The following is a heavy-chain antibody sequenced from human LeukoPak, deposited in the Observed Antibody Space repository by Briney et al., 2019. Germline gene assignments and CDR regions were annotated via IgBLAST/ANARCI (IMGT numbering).Heavy chain of an antibody. CDR3: ARNSISDYYDSSGYLDY. D-gene: IGHD3-22*01. Sequence: SVKVSCKASGGTFSSYAISWERQAPGQGLEWMGRIIPIFGTANYAQKFQGRVTITTDESTSTAYMELSSLRSEDTAVYYCARNSISDYYDSSGYLDYWGQGTLVTVSS. J-gene: IGHJ4*02. CDR2: IIPIFGTA. CDR1: GGTFSSYA. V-gene: IGHV1-69*05.